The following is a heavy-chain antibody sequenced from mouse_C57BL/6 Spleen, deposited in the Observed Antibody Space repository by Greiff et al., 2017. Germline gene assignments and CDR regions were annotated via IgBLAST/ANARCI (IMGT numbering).Heavy chain of an antibody. V-gene: IGHV1-52*01. D-gene: IGHD2-4*01. Sequence: QVQLKQPGAELVRPGSSVKLSCKASGYTFTSYWMHWVKQRPIQGLEWIGNIDPSDSETHYNQKFKDKATLTVDKSSSTAYMQLSSLTSEDSAVYYCARLDDYDGAYWGQGTLVTVSA. CDR1: GYTFTSYW. CDR3: ARLDDYDGAY. CDR2: IDPSDSET. J-gene: IGHJ3*01.